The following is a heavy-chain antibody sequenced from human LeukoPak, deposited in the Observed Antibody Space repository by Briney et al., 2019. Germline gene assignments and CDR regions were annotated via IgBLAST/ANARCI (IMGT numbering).Heavy chain of an antibody. Sequence: PGGSLRLSCAASGFTFSSYWMHWVRQAPGKGLVWVSRINSDGSSTSYADSVKGRFTISRDNAKNTLYLQMNSLRAEDTAGYYCARDGGSYLPHDAFDIWGQGTMVTVSS. J-gene: IGHJ3*02. CDR2: INSDGSST. CDR1: GFTFSSYW. D-gene: IGHD1-26*01. V-gene: IGHV3-74*01. CDR3: ARDGGSYLPHDAFDI.